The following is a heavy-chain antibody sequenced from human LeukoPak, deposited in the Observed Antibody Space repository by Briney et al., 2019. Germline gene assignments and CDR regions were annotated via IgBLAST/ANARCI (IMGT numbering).Heavy chain of an antibody. CDR2: ISYDGSNK. Sequence: GGSLRLSCAASGFTVSSSYMSWVRQAPGKGLEWVAVISYDGSNKYYADSVKGRFTISRDNSKNTLYLQMNSLRAEDTAVYYCAKVGQWLAHDAFDIWGQGTMVTVSS. CDR1: GFTVSSSY. D-gene: IGHD6-19*01. J-gene: IGHJ3*02. V-gene: IGHV3-30*18. CDR3: AKVGQWLAHDAFDI.